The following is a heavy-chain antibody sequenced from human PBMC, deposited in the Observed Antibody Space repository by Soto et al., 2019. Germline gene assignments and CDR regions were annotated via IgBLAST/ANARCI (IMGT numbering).Heavy chain of an antibody. CDR2: IIPIFGTA. D-gene: IGHD3-3*01. CDR3: ARDPHEYWTSYWFDP. V-gene: IGHV1-69*13. CDR1: AGTFSSDA. Sequence: SLKVSCKASAGTFSSDAISWVRQAPGQGLEWMGGIIPIFGTANYAEKFQGRVTMTADASTSTAYMELRSLRSDDTAVYYCARDPHEYWTSYWFDPWGQGTLVTVSS. J-gene: IGHJ5*02.